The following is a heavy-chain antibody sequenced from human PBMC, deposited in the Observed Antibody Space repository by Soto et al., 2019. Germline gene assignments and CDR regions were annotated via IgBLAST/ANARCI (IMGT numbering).Heavy chain of an antibody. Sequence: QVQLVQSGAEVKKHGASVKISCKASGYTFTGYYIHWVRQAPGQGLEWMGWINPNSGGTNYAQKFQGWVTMTRDTSISTAYMGLSCLRSDYTAVYYCAREGDDSSCYSYWGQGTLVTVSS. CDR1: GYTFTGYY. CDR2: INPNSGGT. V-gene: IGHV1-2*04. D-gene: IGHD3-22*01. CDR3: AREGDDSSCYSY. J-gene: IGHJ4*02.